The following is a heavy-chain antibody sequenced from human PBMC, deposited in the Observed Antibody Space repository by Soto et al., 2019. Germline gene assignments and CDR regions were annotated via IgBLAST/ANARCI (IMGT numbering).Heavy chain of an antibody. CDR2: TYYSGYT. Sequence: QVQLQESGPGLVKPSQTLSLTCTVSGDSFSSGDYKWSWIRQPPGKGLEWIGYTYYSGYTYNNPSLKSRLTMSVDTSKNQFSLKLSSVTAADTAVYYCARSGDCVAFDYWGQGTLVTVS. V-gene: IGHV4-30-4*01. D-gene: IGHD2-21*02. CDR3: ARSGDCVAFDY. CDR1: GDSFSSGDYK. J-gene: IGHJ4*02.